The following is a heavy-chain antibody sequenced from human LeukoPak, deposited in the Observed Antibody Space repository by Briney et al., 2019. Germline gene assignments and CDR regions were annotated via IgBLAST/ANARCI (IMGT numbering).Heavy chain of an antibody. V-gene: IGHV3-74*01. J-gene: IGHJ4*02. D-gene: IGHD3-16*02. CDR3: ARVGVIVRSFDY. CDR2: INSDGSSA. CDR1: GFTFSSYW. Sequence: YPGGSLRLPCAASGFTFSSYWMHWVRQAPGKGLVWVSRINSDGSSASYADSVKGRFTISRDNAKNTLYQQMSSLRAEDTAVYYCARVGVIVRSFDYWGQGTLVTVSS.